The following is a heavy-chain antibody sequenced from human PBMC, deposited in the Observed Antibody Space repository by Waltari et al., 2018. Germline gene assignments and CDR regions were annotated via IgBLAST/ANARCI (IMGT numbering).Heavy chain of an antibody. CDR2: INHSGST. CDR1: GGSFSGYY. J-gene: IGHJ6*03. Sequence: QVQLQQWGAGLLKPSETLSLTCAVYGGSFSGYYWSWIRQPQGKGLEWIGEINHSGSTNYNPSLKSRVTISVDTSKNQFSLKLSSVTAADTAVYYCARGKIDSSSSSDYMDVWGKGTTVTISS. CDR3: ARGKIDSSSSSDYMDV. D-gene: IGHD6-6*01. V-gene: IGHV4-34*01.